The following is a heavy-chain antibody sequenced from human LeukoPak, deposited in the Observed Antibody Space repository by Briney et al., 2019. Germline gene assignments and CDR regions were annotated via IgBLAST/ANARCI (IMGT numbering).Heavy chain of an antibody. V-gene: IGHV3-74*01. CDR2: ITNDGSST. J-gene: IGHJ4*02. CDR1: GLTFSSHW. Sequence: GGSLRLSCAASGLTFSSHWMHWVRQAPGKGLVWVSRITNDGSSTTYADSVKGRFTVSRDNAKNSLFLQMNSLRVEDTAVYYCAREVVIVVEPAANTIDYWAREPGSPSPQ. CDR3: AREVVIVVEPAANTIDY. D-gene: IGHD2-2*01.